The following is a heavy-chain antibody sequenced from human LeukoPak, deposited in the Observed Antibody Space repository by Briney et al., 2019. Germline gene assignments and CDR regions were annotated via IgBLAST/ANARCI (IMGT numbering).Heavy chain of an antibody. V-gene: IGHV4-39*01. Sequence: SETLSLTCTVSGGSVSSGSYYWGWIRQPPGKGLEWIGSIYYSGSTYYNPSLKSRVTISVDTSKNQFSLKLSSVTAADTAVYYCARPKQWVDAFDIWGQGTMVTVSS. D-gene: IGHD6-19*01. CDR1: GGSVSSGSYY. CDR2: IYYSGST. J-gene: IGHJ3*02. CDR3: ARPKQWVDAFDI.